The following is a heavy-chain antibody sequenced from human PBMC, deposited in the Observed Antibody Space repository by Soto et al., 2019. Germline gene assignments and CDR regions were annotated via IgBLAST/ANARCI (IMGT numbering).Heavy chain of an antibody. V-gene: IGHV4-34*01. CDR2: MNYSGRS. CDR1: GGSFNDYF. D-gene: IGHD6-19*01. Sequence: QVQLQQWGAGLVKSSETLSLTCAVYGGSFNDYFWTWFRQSPGKGLEWLGEMNYSGRSNHNPKSRVTISVDTSKNQFSLHITSVTAADTAMYYCAKSAFTSGWYFRAPSYDVWSQGTMVFVSS. CDR3: AKSAFTSGWYFRAPSYDV. J-gene: IGHJ3*01.